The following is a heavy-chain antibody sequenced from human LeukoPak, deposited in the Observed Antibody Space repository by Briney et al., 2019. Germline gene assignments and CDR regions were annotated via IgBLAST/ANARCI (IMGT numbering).Heavy chain of an antibody. V-gene: IGHV4-59*01. J-gene: IGHJ3*02. D-gene: IGHD2-2*01. Sequence: PSETLSLTCTVSGGSISSYYWSWIRQPPGKGLEWIGYIYYSGSTNYNPSLKSRVTISVDTSKNQSSLKLSSVTAADTAVYYCASTRWGLAFDIWGQGTMVTVSS. CDR1: GGSISSYY. CDR3: ASTRWGLAFDI. CDR2: IYYSGST.